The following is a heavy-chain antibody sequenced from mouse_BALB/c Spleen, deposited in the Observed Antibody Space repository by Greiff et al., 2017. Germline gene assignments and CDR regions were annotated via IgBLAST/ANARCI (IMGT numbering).Heavy chain of an antibody. D-gene: IGHD2-1*01. CDR3: ATYGNYGRDYFDY. CDR2: ISSGSSTI. J-gene: IGHJ2*01. Sequence: EVKLVESGGGLVQPGGSRKLSCAASGFTFSSFGMHWVRQAPEKGLEWVAYISSGSSTIYYADTVKGRFTISRDNPKNTLFLQMTSLRSEDTAMYYCATYGNYGRDYFDYWGQGTTLTVSS. V-gene: IGHV5-17*02. CDR1: GFTFSSFG.